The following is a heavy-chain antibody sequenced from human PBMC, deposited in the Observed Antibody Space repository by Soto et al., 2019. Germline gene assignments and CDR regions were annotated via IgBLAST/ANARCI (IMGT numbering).Heavy chain of an antibody. CDR1: GFIFNSYA. J-gene: IGHJ4*02. CDR3: ARATYYFDSTGPKIGYFDY. Sequence: VQLVESGGGVVQPGRSLRLSCAASGFIFNSYAMHWVRQAPGKGLEWVAVISYDGSNKYYADSVKGRFTISRDNSKNTLYLQMNSLRAEDTAVYYCARATYYFDSTGPKIGYFDYWGQGTLVTVSS. CDR2: ISYDGSNK. V-gene: IGHV3-30-3*01. D-gene: IGHD3-22*01.